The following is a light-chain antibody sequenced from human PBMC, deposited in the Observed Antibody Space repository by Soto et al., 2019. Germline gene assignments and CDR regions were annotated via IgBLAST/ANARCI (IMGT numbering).Light chain of an antibody. V-gene: IGKV3-11*01. CDR1: QSVSSY. J-gene: IGKJ1*01. Sequence: EIVLTQSPATLSLSPGEGATLSCRASQSVSSYLAWYQQKPGQTPRLLIYDASNKATGIPARFSGSGSGTDFTLIISSLEPEDFAVYYCQQRSNWPVTFGLGTKVEV. CDR2: DAS. CDR3: QQRSNWPVT.